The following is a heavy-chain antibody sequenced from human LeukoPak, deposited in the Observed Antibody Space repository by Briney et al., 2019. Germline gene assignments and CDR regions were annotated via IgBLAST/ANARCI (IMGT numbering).Heavy chain of an antibody. CDR1: GFTFSNYG. V-gene: IGHV3-7*01. Sequence: GGSLRLSCAVSGFTFSNYGMHWVRQTPGKGLEWVAKIKADGGEKDHVASVKGRFTISRDNAKNSLYLQMNSLRVEDTAVYYCARGGAARPDFWGQGTLVTVSS. CDR3: ARGGAARPDF. D-gene: IGHD6-6*01. CDR2: IKADGGEK. J-gene: IGHJ4*02.